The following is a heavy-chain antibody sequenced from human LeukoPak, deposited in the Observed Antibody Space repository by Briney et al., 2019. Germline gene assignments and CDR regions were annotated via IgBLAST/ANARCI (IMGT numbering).Heavy chain of an antibody. CDR1: GGSISSYY. CDR2: INHSGST. D-gene: IGHD3-16*01. CDR3: ARDVGFGRLWYFDL. Sequence: PSETLSLTCTVSGGSISSYYWSWIRQPPGKGLEWIGEINHSGSTNYNPSLKSRVTISVDTSKNQFSLKLSSVTAADTAVYYCARDVGFGRLWYFDLWGRGTLVTVSS. J-gene: IGHJ2*01. V-gene: IGHV4-34*01.